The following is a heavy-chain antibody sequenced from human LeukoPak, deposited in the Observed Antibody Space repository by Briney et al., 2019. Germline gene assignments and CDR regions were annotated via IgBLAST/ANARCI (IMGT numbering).Heavy chain of an antibody. Sequence: GGSLRLSCAASGFTFSSYAMSWVRQAPGKGLEWVSAISGSGGSTYYADSVKGRFTISRDNSKNTLYLQMNSLRAEDTAMYYCARDLGTGTTGYYYYGMDVWGQGTTVTVSS. CDR1: GFTFSSYA. CDR2: ISGSGGST. J-gene: IGHJ6*02. V-gene: IGHV3-23*01. CDR3: ARDLGTGTTGYYYYGMDV. D-gene: IGHD1-7*01.